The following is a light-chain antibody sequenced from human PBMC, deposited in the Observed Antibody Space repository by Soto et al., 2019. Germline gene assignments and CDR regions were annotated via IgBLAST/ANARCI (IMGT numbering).Light chain of an antibody. Sequence: DIKLTQSPSFLSASVGDRVTITCRASQRISSYLNWYQQKPGKAPKLLISGVSTLESGVPSRFSGSGSGSEFTLTISSLQPDDFATYYCLQIHTFPRTFGQGTKLEIK. CDR2: GVS. J-gene: IGKJ2*01. V-gene: IGKV1-9*01. CDR3: LQIHTFPRT. CDR1: QRISSY.